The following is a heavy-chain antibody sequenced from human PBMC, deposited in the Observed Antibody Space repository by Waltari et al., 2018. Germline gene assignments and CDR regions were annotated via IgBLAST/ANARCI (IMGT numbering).Heavy chain of an antibody. CDR3: ARGYYDILTQSGWFDP. D-gene: IGHD3-9*01. CDR1: GYSISSGYY. Sequence: QVQLQESGPGLVKPSETLSLTCAVSGYSISSGYYWGWIRQPPGKGLEWIGSIYHSGSTYYNPSLKSRVTISVDTSKNQFSLKLSSVTAADTAVYYCARGYYDILTQSGWFDPWGQGTLVTASS. V-gene: IGHV4-38-2*01. CDR2: IYHSGST. J-gene: IGHJ5*02.